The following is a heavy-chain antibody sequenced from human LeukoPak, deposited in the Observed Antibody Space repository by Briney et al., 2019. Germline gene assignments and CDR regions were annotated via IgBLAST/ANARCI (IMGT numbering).Heavy chain of an antibody. CDR2: IYTSGST. J-gene: IGHJ4*02. V-gene: IGHV4-4*09. CDR1: GGSISSYY. Sequence: SETLSLTCTVSGGSISSYYWSWIRQPPGKGLEWIGYIYTSGSTNYNPSLKSRVTISVDTSKSQFSLKLSSVTAADTAVYYCARGLMTAAATFDYWGQGTLVTVSS. D-gene: IGHD6-13*01. CDR3: ARGLMTAAATFDY.